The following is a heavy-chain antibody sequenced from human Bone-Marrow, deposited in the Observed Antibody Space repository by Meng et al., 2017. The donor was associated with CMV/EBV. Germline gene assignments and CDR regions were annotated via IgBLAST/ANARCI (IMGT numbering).Heavy chain of an antibody. J-gene: IGHJ4*02. CDR2: VRHDGTNK. CDR1: GFTFSSYA. CDR3: AKDLLIFGGPNAYFDQ. D-gene: IGHD3-16*01. Sequence: GGSLRLSCAASGFTFSSYAMSWVRQAPGKGLEWVAFVRHDGTNKFYAASVKGRFTISRDNSKSTVYLQMNSLRPEDSALYYCAKDLLIFGGPNAYFDQWGQGTLVTVSS. V-gene: IGHV3-30*02.